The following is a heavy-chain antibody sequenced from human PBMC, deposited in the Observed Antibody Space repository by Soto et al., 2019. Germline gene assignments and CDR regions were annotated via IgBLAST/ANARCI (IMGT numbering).Heavy chain of an antibody. CDR3: ARGQGQWLVYYYYYYGMDV. Sequence: SETLSLTCTVSGGSISSYYWSWIRQPPGKGLEWIGYIYYSGSTNYNPSLKSRVTISVDTSKNQFSLKLSSVTAADTAVYYCARGQGQWLVYYYYYYGMDVWGQGTTVTVSS. CDR2: IYYSGST. J-gene: IGHJ6*02. V-gene: IGHV4-59*01. CDR1: GGSISSYY. D-gene: IGHD6-19*01.